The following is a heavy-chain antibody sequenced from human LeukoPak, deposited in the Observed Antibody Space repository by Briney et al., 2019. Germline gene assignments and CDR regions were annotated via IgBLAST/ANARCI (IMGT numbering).Heavy chain of an antibody. J-gene: IGHJ4*02. CDR1: GFTFSSYA. Sequence: SGGSLRLSCSVYGFTFSSYAMQWVRLAPGKGWGYVPAVISNGGSPYNADSVKGRFTISRDNSKNTLYLQMIRLRAENAAVYYCVEVGHGSGGSSVYWGQGTLVTVFS. D-gene: IGHD2-15*01. CDR2: VISNGGSP. V-gene: IGHV3-64D*06. CDR3: VEVGHGSGGSSVY.